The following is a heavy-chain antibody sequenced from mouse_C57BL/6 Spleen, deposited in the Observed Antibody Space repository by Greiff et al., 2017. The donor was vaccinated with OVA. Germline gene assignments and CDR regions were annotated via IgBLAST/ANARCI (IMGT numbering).Heavy chain of an antibody. CDR2: IYPRDGST. D-gene: IGHD1-1*01. J-gene: IGHJ2*01. Sequence: VMLVESGPELVKPGASVKLSCKASGYTFTSYDINWVKQRPGQGLEWIGWIYPRDGSTKYNEKFKGKATLTVDTSSSTAYMELHSLTSEDSAVYFCARLGITTVVASDYWGQGTTLTVSS. CDR1: GYTFTSYD. V-gene: IGHV1-85*01. CDR3: ARLGITTVVASDY.